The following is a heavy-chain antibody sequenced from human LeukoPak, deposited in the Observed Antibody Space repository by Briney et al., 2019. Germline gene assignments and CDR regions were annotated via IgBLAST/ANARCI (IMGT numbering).Heavy chain of an antibody. V-gene: IGHV3-9*01. CDR1: GVTFYDYS. D-gene: IGHD3-9*01. J-gene: IGHJ4*02. Sequence: SLRLFCAASGVTFYDYSMHWVRQAPGEGLEWGSGISWNSGSIGYADSVKGRFTISRDNAKNSLYLQMNSLRAEDTALYYCAKATYYDILTGYDYWGQGTLVTVSS. CDR2: ISWNSGSI. CDR3: AKATYYDILTGYDY.